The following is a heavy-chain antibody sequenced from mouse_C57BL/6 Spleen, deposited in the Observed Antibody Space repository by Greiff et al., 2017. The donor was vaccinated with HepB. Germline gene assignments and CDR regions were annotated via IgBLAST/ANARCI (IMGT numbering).Heavy chain of an antibody. CDR2: ISDGGSYT. CDR1: GFTFSSYA. D-gene: IGHD2-3*01. J-gene: IGHJ3*01. Sequence: EVMLVESGGGLVKPGGSLKLSCAASGFTFSSYAMSWVRQTPEKRLEWVATISDGGSYTYYPDNVKGRFTISRDNAKNNLYLQMSHLKSEDTAMYYCARFYDGTWGQGTLVTVSA. V-gene: IGHV5-4*03. CDR3: ARFYDGT.